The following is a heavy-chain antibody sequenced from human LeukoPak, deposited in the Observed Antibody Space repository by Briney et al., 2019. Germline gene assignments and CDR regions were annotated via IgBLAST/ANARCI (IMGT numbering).Heavy chain of an antibody. CDR1: GFTFSSCW. J-gene: IGHJ4*01. D-gene: IGHD6-13*01. CDR3: ARLSLAAENY. V-gene: IGHV3-7*05. CDR2: IKQDGSET. Sequence: PGGSLRPSCAASGFTFSSCWMCWVRQIPGKGLEWVANIKQDGSETHYVDSVKGRFTISRDNSKNSLFLQMNSLRAEDTAVYYCARLSLAAENYWGQGTLVTVSS.